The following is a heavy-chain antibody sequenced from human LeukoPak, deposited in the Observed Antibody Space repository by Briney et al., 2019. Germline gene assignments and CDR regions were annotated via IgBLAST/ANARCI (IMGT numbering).Heavy chain of an antibody. CDR2: IRYDGSNK. D-gene: IGHD6-19*01. Sequence: GSLRLSCAASGFTFSSYGMHWVRQAPGKGLEWVAFIRYDGSNKYYADSVKGRFTISRDNSKNTLYLQMNSLRAEDTAVYYCAKDHGRGSGWYFDYWGQGTLVTVSS. CDR3: AKDHGRGSGWYFDY. V-gene: IGHV3-30*02. J-gene: IGHJ4*02. CDR1: GFTFSSYG.